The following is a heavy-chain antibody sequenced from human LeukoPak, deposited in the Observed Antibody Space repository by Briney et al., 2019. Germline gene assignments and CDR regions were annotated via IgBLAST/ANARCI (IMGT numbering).Heavy chain of an antibody. J-gene: IGHJ5*02. V-gene: IGHV3-7*01. CDR3: ARGCSGGSCYEPKFDP. CDR1: GFTFSSYW. CDR2: IKQDGSEK. D-gene: IGHD2-15*01. Sequence: GGSLRLSCAASGFTFSSYWMSWVRQAPGKGLEWVANIKQDGSEKYYVDSVKGRFTISRDNAKNSLYLQMNSLRAEDTAVYYCARGCSGGSCYEPKFDPWGQGTLVTVSS.